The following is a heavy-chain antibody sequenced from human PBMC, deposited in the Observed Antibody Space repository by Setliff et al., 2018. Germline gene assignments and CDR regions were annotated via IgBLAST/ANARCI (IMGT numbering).Heavy chain of an antibody. Sequence: GGSLRLSCAGSGLTVSGNYMNWVRQAPGKGLEWVAVIWHDGGNKYHADSVKGRFTISRDNSKNTLYLQMNSLRPEDTAVYYCARTCSGSGCYAGLESWGQGTPVTVSS. CDR2: IWHDGGNK. CDR3: ARTCSGSGCYAGLES. J-gene: IGHJ4*02. V-gene: IGHV3-33*08. CDR1: GLTVSGNY. D-gene: IGHD2-15*01.